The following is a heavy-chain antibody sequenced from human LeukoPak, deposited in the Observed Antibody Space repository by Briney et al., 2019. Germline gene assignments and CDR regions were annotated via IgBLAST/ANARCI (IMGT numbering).Heavy chain of an antibody. D-gene: IGHD4-11*01. CDR1: GDSISSGDYY. CDR3: ARRTVTNGGDWFDP. Sequence: NPSQTLSLTCTVSGDSISSGDYYWSWIRQPPGKGLEWIGYIYHTGSTNYNPPLKSRVTISVDRSKNQFSLKLSSVTAADTAVYYCARRTVTNGGDWFDPWGQGTLVTVSS. V-gene: IGHV4-30-2*01. CDR2: IYHTGST. J-gene: IGHJ5*02.